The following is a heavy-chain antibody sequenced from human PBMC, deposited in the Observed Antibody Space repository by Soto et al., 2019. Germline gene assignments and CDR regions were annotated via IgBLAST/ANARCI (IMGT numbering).Heavy chain of an antibody. Sequence: EVQLLESGGGLVQPGGSLRLSCTASGFTFTYSGMTWVRQTPGKGLEWVSSIGRTGDATFYADSVRGRFRISRDNSKNTESLKMDLMRGEDTGRYYCAKARGFIEVADSYDFWGHGTLVTVSS. CDR2: IGRTGDAT. V-gene: IGHV3-23*01. CDR3: AKARGFIEVADSYDF. D-gene: IGHD6-19*01. CDR1: GFTFTYSG. J-gene: IGHJ4*01.